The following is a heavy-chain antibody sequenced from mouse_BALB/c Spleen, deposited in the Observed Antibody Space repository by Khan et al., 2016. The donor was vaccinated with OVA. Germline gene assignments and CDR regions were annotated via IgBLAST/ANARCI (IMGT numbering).Heavy chain of an antibody. V-gene: IGHV1-77*01. CDR3: ARRNYFGYTFAY. Sequence: QVQLQQDGAELARPGASVKLSGKASGYTFTDYYINWVKQRTGQGLEWIGEISPGSGDTYYNERFKGKATLTADKTASTAYMQLSSLTPEASAVYVCARRNYFGYTFAYSGQATLVTVSA. CDR2: ISPGSGDT. CDR1: GYTFTDYY. D-gene: IGHD1-2*01. J-gene: IGHJ3*01.